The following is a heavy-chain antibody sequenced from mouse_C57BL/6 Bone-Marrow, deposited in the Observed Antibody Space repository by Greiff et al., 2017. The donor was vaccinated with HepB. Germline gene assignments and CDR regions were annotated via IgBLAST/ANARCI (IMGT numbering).Heavy chain of an antibody. CDR3: AIDLTTVVFDY. D-gene: IGHD1-1*01. V-gene: IGHV5-4*01. CDR2: ISDGGSYT. CDR1: GFTFSSYA. J-gene: IGHJ2*01. Sequence: EVHLVESGGGLVKPGGSLKLSCAASGFTFSSYAMSWVRQTPEKRLEWVATISDGGSYTYYPDNVKGRFTISRDNAKNNLYLQMSHLKSEDTAMYYCAIDLTTVVFDYWGQGTTLTVSS.